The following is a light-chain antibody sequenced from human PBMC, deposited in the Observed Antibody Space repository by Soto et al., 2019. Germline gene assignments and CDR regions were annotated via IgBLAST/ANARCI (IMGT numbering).Light chain of an antibody. CDR1: QTISSW. J-gene: IGKJ1*01. CDR3: QQYNSYSWT. CDR2: DAS. Sequence: DIQMTQSPSTLSASVAERFTITCRASQTISSWLAWYQQKPGKAPKLLIYDASSLESGVPSRFSGSGSGTEFTLTISSLQPDDFATYYCQQYNSYSWTFGQGTKVDI. V-gene: IGKV1-5*01.